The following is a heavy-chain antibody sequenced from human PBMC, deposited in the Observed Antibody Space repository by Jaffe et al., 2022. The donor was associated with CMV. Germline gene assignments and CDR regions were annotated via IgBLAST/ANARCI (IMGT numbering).Heavy chain of an antibody. D-gene: IGHD1-7*01. V-gene: IGHV3-30*18. CDR3: AKVREGTKVPNFYGMDV. Sequence: QVQLVESGGGVVQPGRPLRLSCAASGFTFINYGMHWVRQAPGKGLEWVAVISYDGGDKYYADSVKGRFTISRDNSKNTLYLQVSSLRPEDTAVYHCAKVREGTKVPNFYGMDVWGQGTTVTVSS. CDR2: ISYDGGDK. J-gene: IGHJ6*02. CDR1: GFTFINYG.